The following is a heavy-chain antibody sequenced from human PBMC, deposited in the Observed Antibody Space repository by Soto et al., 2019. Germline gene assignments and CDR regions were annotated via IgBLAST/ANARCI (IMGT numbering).Heavy chain of an antibody. CDR1: GGSVSSGSYY. Sequence: PSETLSLTCTVSGGSVSSGSYYWSWIRQPPGKGLEWIGYIYYSGSTNYNPSLKSRVTISVDTSKNQFSLKLSSVTAADTAVYYGARAGYSSGWTGCDYWGQGTLVTVS. CDR3: ARAGYSSGWTGCDY. D-gene: IGHD6-19*01. V-gene: IGHV4-61*01. J-gene: IGHJ4*02. CDR2: IYYSGST.